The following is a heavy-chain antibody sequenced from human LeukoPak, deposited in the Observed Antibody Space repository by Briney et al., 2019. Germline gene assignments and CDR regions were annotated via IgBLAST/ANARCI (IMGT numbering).Heavy chain of an antibody. D-gene: IGHD2-15*01. V-gene: IGHV3-48*03. Sequence: GGTLRLSCAVSRFTFSVFEMNWVRQAPGKGLEWISYISSSGSSTYYADSVKGRLNMSTDNAKNSLYLQMNSLRAEDTAVYYCARLTCGGGSSDAVDYWGQGTLVTVSS. J-gene: IGHJ4*02. CDR3: ARLTCGGGSSDAVDY. CDR1: RFTFSVFE. CDR2: ISSSGSST.